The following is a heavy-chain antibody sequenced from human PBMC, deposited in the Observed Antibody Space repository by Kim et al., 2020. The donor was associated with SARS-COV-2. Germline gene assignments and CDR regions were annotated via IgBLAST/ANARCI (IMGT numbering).Heavy chain of an antibody. CDR1: EYTFACCS. J-gene: IGHJ1*01. CDR2: VSGATGNT. Sequence: PSVKVSCKASEYTFACCSIHWMRQAPGQRLEWMGWVSGATGNTRSSQSLEGRVTMTRDTTANTVYMELSSLRSEDTAIYYCAKERRAGIVFYEHWGQGTQVTVSS. V-gene: IGHV1-3*01. CDR3: AKERRAGIVFYEH. D-gene: IGHD2-15*01.